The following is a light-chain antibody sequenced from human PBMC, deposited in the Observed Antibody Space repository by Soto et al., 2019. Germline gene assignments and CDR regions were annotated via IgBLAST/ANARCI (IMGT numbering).Light chain of an antibody. CDR1: QSVSSY. J-gene: IGKJ1*01. Sequence: EIVLTQSPATLSFSPRERATLSCRASQSVSSYLAWYQQKPGQAPRLLIYDASNRATGIPARFSGSGSGTDFTLTISSLEPEDFAVYYCQQRSNWWTFGQGTKVEIK. CDR2: DAS. V-gene: IGKV3-11*01. CDR3: QQRSNWWT.